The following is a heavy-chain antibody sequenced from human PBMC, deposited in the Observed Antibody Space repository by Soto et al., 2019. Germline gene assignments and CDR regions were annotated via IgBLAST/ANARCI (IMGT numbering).Heavy chain of an antibody. CDR3: ARLPVDAFDI. V-gene: IGHV4-59*08. D-gene: IGHD4-4*01. J-gene: IGHJ3*02. CDR1: GGSIRSYY. CDR2: IYYSGRT. Sequence: QVQLQESGPGLVKPSETLSLTCTVSGGSIRSYYWSWIRQPPGKGLEWIGYIYYSGRTNYNPSLKSRVTISVDTSKDQVSLKLTSVTAADTAVYYCARLPVDAFDIWGQGTMVTVSS.